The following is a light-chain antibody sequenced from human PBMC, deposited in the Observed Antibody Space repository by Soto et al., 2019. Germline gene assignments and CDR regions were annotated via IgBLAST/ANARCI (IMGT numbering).Light chain of an antibody. Sequence: EIVLTQSPATLSLSPGERATLSCRASQSVGYFLAWYQQKPGQAPRLLIYDASNRATGIPARFSGSGPGTEFTLNISRLEPEEFAVYYCQQRSNWHRTFGQGTKV. CDR3: QQRSNWHRT. V-gene: IGKV3D-11*02. CDR1: QSVGYF. CDR2: DAS. J-gene: IGKJ1*01.